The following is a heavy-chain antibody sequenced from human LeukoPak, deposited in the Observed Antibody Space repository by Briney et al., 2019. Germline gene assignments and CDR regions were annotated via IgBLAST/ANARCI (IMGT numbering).Heavy chain of an antibody. D-gene: IGHD3-10*01. Sequence: PGGSLRLSCATSGFTFSSYWMTWVRQAPGKGLEWVANIKEDGSEKNYVDSVKGRFTISRDNAKNSLYLQMNSLRLEDTAVYFCAKDNTYDFGSGSYYDAVDVWGQGTRVTVSA. CDR3: AKDNTYDFGSGSYYDAVDV. CDR2: IKEDGSEK. V-gene: IGHV3-7*01. CDR1: GFTFSSYW. J-gene: IGHJ3*01.